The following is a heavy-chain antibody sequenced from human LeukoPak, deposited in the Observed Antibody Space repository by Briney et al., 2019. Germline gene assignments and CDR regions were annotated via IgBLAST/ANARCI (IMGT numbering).Heavy chain of an antibody. Sequence: PSETLSLTCTVSGGSVSSGSYYWSWIRQPPGKGLEWIGYIYYSGSTNCNPSLKSRVTISVDTSKNQFSLKLSSVTAADTAVYYCAREELLSELWGQGTLVTVSS. CDR1: GGSVSSGSYY. CDR2: IYYSGST. CDR3: AREELLSEL. V-gene: IGHV4-61*01. D-gene: IGHD1-26*01. J-gene: IGHJ4*02.